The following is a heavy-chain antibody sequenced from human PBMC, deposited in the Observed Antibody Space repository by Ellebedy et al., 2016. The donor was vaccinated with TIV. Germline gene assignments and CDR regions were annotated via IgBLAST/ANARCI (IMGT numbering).Heavy chain of an antibody. J-gene: IGHJ5*02. CDR3: ARDIPQRPNPARFDP. CDR2: ISSDGSYT. D-gene: IGHD1-1*01. Sequence: GESLKISCTASGFTFSSHWMHWVRQAPGKGLVWISRISSDGSYTSYADSVKGRFTISRDNAKNTLYLQMNSLRAKDTAVYYCARDIPQRPNPARFDPWGQGTLVTVSS. CDR1: GFTFSSHW. V-gene: IGHV3-74*01.